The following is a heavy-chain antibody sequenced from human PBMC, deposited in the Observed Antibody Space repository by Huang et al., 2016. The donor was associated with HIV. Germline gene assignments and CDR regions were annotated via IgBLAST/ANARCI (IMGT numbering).Heavy chain of an antibody. V-gene: IGHV1-69*13. J-gene: IGHJ4*02. CDR2: INPMCGTQ. Sequence: QVQLVQSGAEVKTPGSSVKVSCKASGGTFSKYAISWVRQAPGQGLEWRGGINPMCGTQNYARKFQGRVTITADDSTSTTYVEVSGLRSEDTALYYCARGQLGSYGDYDVLYWGQGTLVTVSS. CDR3: ARGQLGSYGDYDVLY. D-gene: IGHD4-17*01. CDR1: GGTFSKYA.